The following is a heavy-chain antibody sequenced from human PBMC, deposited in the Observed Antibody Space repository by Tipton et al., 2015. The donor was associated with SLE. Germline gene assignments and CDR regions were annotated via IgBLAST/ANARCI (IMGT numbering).Heavy chain of an antibody. Sequence: TLSLTCTVSGYSIGSGHYWGWIRQPPGKGLEWTGNIYYSGSTSYNPSLKSRVTISIDTTKNHFSLKLSSVTAADTAMYYCARRHYSGPFDSWGQGTLVTVSS. D-gene: IGHD5-12*01. V-gene: IGHV4-61*03. CDR1: GYSIGSGHY. CDR2: IYYSGST. CDR3: ARRHYSGPFDS. J-gene: IGHJ4*02.